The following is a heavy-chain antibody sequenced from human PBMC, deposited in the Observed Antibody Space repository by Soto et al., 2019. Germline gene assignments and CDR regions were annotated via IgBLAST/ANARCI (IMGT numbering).Heavy chain of an antibody. CDR2: ISYHGSNT. D-gene: IGHD3-9*01. J-gene: IGHJ5*02. V-gene: IGHV3-30*18. CDR3: AKDSMYSDILTGYLEFDP. Sequence: VGSLRLSCAASGFTFSTYGMHWVRQAPGKGLEWVAVISYHGSNTYFADSVKGRFTISRDNSRNTLFLQMNNLRPEDTAVYYCAKDSMYSDILTGYLEFDPWGQGTQVTVSS. CDR1: GFTFSTYG.